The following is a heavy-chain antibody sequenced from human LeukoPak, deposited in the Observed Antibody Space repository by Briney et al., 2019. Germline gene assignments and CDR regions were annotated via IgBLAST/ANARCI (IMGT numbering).Heavy chain of an antibody. CDR3: ARAGEYGDFDY. V-gene: IGHV3-30*04. CDR1: GFTFSSYA. J-gene: IGHJ4*02. D-gene: IGHD4-17*01. CDR2: ISYDGSNK. Sequence: GGSLRLSCAASGFTFSSYAMHWVRQAPGKGLEWVAVISYDGSNKYYADSVKGRFTISRDNSKNTLYLQMNSLRAEDTAVYYCARAGEYGDFDYWGQGTLVTVSS.